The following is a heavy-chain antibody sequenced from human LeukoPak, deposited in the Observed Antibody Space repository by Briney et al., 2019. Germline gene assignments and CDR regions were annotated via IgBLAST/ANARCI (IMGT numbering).Heavy chain of an antibody. CDR1: GFTFSSYA. V-gene: IGHV3-23*01. CDR3: ARAKLYCSGGSCYFDY. CDR2: ISGSGGST. Sequence: PGGSLRLSCAASGFTFSSYAMSWVRQAPGKGLEWVSAISGSGGSTYYADSVKGRFTISRDNSKNTLYLQMNSLRAEDTAVYYCARAKLYCSGGSCYFDYWGQGTLVTVSS. J-gene: IGHJ4*02. D-gene: IGHD2-15*01.